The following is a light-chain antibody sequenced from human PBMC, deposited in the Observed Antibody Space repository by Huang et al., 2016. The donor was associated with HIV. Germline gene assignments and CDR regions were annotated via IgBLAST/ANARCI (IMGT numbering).Light chain of an antibody. V-gene: IGKV3-15*01. CDR2: GAS. J-gene: IGKJ4*01. CDR3: QQYDTLPPLT. Sequence: ILLTQFPATLSVSSGQRVTLSCRASQRVVGKLAWYQQRPGQAPRLLLLGASTRVPSGPDRFSSSGSGTEFTLTISSLQSKDFAVYYCQQYDTLPPLTFGGGTKV. CDR1: QRVVGK.